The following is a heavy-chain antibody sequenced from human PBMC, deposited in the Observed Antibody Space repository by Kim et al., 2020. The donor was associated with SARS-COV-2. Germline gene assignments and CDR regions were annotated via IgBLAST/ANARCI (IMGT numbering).Heavy chain of an antibody. CDR2: GTT. V-gene: IGHV3-49*02. J-gene: IGHJ4*02. CDR3: TREGAATDY. D-gene: IGHD1-26*01. Sequence: GTTEYAASVNGRFTISRDDSKSIAYLQMNSLKTEDTAVYYCTREGAATDYWGQGTLVTVSS.